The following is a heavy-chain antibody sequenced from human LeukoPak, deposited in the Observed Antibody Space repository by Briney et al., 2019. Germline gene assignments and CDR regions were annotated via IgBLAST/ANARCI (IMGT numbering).Heavy chain of an antibody. CDR1: GFTFDDYA. V-gene: IGHV3-9*01. CDR3: AKDSVNYYDSSGYEEGFDY. CDR2: ISWNSGSI. D-gene: IGHD3-22*01. J-gene: IGHJ4*02. Sequence: PGGSLRLSCAVSGFTFDDYAMHWVRQAPGKGLEWVSGISWNSGSIGYADSVKGRFTISRDNAKNSLYLQMNSLRAEDTALYYCAKDSVNYYDSSGYEEGFDYWGQGTLVTVSS.